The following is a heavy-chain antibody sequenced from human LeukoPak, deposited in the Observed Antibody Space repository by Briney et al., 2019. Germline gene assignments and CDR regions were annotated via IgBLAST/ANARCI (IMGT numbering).Heavy chain of an antibody. D-gene: IGHD3-3*01. Sequence: ASVKVSCKASGYTFTGYYLHWVRQAPGQGLEWMGWINPNSGGTNYAQKFQGRVTMTRDTSISTAYMELRRLKSDDTAVYYCARDFRVTTEYNWFDPWGQGTLVTVSS. CDR2: INPNSGGT. CDR3: ARDFRVTTEYNWFDP. CDR1: GYTFTGYY. J-gene: IGHJ5*02. V-gene: IGHV1-2*02.